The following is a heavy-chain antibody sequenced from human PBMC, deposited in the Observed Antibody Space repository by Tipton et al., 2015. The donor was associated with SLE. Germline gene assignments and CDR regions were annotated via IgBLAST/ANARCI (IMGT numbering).Heavy chain of an antibody. Sequence: GSLRLSCAASGFTVSSNYMSWVRQAPGKGLEWVSVIYSGGSTYYADSVKGRFTISRDNSKNTLYLQMNSLRAEDTAVYYCAKDRSSGWGVFYYGMDVWGQGTTVTVSS. V-gene: IGHV3-53*01. CDR2: IYSGGST. CDR3: AKDRSSGWGVFYYGMDV. J-gene: IGHJ6*02. CDR1: GFTVSSNY. D-gene: IGHD6-19*01.